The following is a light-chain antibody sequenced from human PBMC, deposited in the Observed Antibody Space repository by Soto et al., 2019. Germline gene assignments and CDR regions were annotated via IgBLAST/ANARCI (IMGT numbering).Light chain of an antibody. J-gene: IGKJ3*01. V-gene: IGKV1-5*01. CDR3: QQYDSYSFT. Sequence: DIQMTQSPSPLSASVGDRVTITCRASQSISRCLAWYQQKPGRAPKLLIFDTSTLKSGVPSRFSGSGSGTEFTLTISSLQPDDFATYYCQQYDSYSFTFGRGTKVDMK. CDR1: QSISRC. CDR2: DTS.